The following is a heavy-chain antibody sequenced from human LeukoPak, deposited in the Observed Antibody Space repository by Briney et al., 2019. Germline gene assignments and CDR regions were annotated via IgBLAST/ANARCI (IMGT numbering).Heavy chain of an antibody. CDR3: ICLTDPFDY. CDR1: GFTFGAHS. J-gene: IGHJ4*02. Sequence: GGSLRLSCTGSGFTFGAHSMAWVRQAPGKGPEWVGFIRGKAYGGATGYTASVKGRFTISRDDPKSIVYLQMNSLRTEDTAVYYCICLTDPFDYWGQGSLVTVS. CDR2: IRGKAYGGAT. V-gene: IGHV3-49*04.